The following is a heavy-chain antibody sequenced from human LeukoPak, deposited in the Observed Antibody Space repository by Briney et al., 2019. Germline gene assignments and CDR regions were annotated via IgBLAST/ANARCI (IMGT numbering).Heavy chain of an antibody. D-gene: IGHD1-26*01. V-gene: IGHV3-23*01. CDR1: GFTFSSYA. J-gene: IGHJ3*02. CDR3: ARDLISGSSPYAFDI. CDR2: ISGSGGST. Sequence: PGGSLRLSCAASGFTFSSYAMSWVRQAPGKGLEWVSAISGSGGSTYYADSVKGRFTISRDNSKNTLYLQMNSLRAEDTAVYYCARDLISGSSPYAFDIWGQGTMVTVSS.